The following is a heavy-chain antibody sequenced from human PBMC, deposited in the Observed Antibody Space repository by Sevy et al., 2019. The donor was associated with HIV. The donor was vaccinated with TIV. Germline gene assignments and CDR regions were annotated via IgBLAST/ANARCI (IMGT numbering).Heavy chain of an antibody. CDR2: ISSSSSYI. CDR1: GFTFSSYS. V-gene: IGHV3-21*01. Sequence: GGSLRLSCAASGFTFSSYSMNWVRQAPGKGLEWVSSISSSSSYIYYADSVKGRFTISRDNAKNSLYLQMNSLRAEDTAVYYCARESYYYGSGSYYDDAFDIWGQGTMVTVSS. D-gene: IGHD3-10*01. J-gene: IGHJ3*02. CDR3: ARESYYYGSGSYYDDAFDI.